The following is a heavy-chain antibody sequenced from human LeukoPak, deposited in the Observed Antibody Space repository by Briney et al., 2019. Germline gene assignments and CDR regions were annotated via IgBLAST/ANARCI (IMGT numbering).Heavy chain of an antibody. Sequence: GGSLRLSCAASGFTFSSYSMNWVRQAPGKGLEWVSSISSSSSYIYYADSVKGRFTISRDNAKNSLYLQMNSLRAEDTAVYYCAREESPMGSGSYYYGMDVWGQGTTVTVSS. CDR3: AREESPMGSGSYYYGMDV. CDR2: ISSSSSYI. CDR1: GFTFSSYS. V-gene: IGHV3-21*01. J-gene: IGHJ6*02. D-gene: IGHD3-10*01.